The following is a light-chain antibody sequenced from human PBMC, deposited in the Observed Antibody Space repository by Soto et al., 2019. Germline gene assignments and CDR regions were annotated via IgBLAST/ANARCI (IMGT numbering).Light chain of an antibody. CDR3: QQYGSSPLT. CDR2: DAS. J-gene: IGKJ4*01. Sequence: IVLTHSQATLSFYPWPRATLSCQASRRLSSSYLPWYQQKPSLAPRLLIYDASSMPTGIPARFSGSGSGTDFTLTIGRLEPEDFAVYYCQQYGSSPLTFGGGTKVDIK. V-gene: IGKV3D-20*01. CDR1: RRLSSSY.